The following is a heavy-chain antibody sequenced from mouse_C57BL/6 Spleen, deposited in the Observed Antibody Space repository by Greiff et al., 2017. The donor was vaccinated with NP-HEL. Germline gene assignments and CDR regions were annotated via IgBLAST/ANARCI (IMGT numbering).Heavy chain of an antibody. D-gene: IGHD1-1*02. CDR2: IWSDGST. CDR1: GFSLTSYG. J-gene: IGHJ4*01. CDR3: ARHVDMDYAMDY. Sequence: QVQLKQSGPGLVAPSQSLSITCTVSGFSLTSYGVHWVRQPPGKGLEWLVVIWSDGSTTYNSALKSKLSISKDNSKSPVFLKMNSLQTDDTAMYYCARHVDMDYAMDYWGQGTSVTVSS. V-gene: IGHV2-6-1*01.